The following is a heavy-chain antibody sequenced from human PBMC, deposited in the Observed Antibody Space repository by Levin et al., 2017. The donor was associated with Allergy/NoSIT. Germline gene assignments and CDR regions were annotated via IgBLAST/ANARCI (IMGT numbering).Heavy chain of an antibody. CDR2: IWYDGSNK. Sequence: GESLKISCAASGFTFSSYGMHWVRQAPGKGLEWVAVIWYDGSNKYYADSVKGRFTISRDNSKNTLYLQMNSLRAEDTAVYYCARAYGSGQSYYYYYMDVWGKGTTVTVSS. CDR1: GFTFSSYG. CDR3: ARAYGSGQSYYYYYMDV. V-gene: IGHV3-33*01. D-gene: IGHD3-10*01. J-gene: IGHJ6*03.